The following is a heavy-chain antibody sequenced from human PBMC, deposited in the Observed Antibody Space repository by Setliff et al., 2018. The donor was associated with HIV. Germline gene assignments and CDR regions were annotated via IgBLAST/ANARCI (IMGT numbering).Heavy chain of an antibody. CDR3: ARPRVFDSFDV. J-gene: IGHJ3*01. V-gene: IGHV1-2*06. CDR2: ISPDNGAA. CDR1: EFIILANK. Sequence: ASVKVSCKATEFIILANKMNWVRQAPGQGLEWIGRISPDNGAAEYAPRFQGRVRMTLDTSISTAYLEIPRLTSDDAAVYYCARPRVFDSFDVWGQGTMVTVS.